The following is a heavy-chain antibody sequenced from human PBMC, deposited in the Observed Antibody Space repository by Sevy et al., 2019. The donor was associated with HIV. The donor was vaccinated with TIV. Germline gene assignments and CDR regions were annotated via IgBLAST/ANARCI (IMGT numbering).Heavy chain of an antibody. J-gene: IGHJ6*02. CDR1: GGPISSTFSY. V-gene: IGHV4-39*01. CDR2: AHYSGST. Sequence: SETLSLTCSVSGGPISSTFSYWGWIRQPPGKGLEWIGSAHYSGSTYYNSSLKSRATISVDTSRSHSSLKLTSVTAADTAVYYCARHLQQTRTYHYYYGMDVWGQGTTVTVSS. D-gene: IGHD6-13*01. CDR3: ARHLQQTRTYHYYYGMDV.